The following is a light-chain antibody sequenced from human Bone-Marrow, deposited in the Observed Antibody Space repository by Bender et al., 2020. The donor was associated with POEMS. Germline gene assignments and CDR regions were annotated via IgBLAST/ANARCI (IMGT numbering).Light chain of an antibody. J-gene: IGLJ2*01. Sequence: HSALTQPASVSGSPGQSVTISCTGTSSDVGGYNSVSWYRQYPGKAPKLIIYEVNKRPSGVSNRFSGSKSANTASLTISGLQAEDEADYYCCSFAGSSTFVALGGGTKVTVL. CDR1: SSDVGGYNS. CDR2: EVN. CDR3: CSFAGSSTFVA. V-gene: IGLV2-23*02.